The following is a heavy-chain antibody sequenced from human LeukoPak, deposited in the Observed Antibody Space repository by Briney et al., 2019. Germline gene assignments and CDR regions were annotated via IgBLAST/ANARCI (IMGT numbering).Heavy chain of an antibody. CDR1: GYTFTSYG. CDR3: ARVTPLYYYDSSGYYYYYYYMDV. CDR2: ISAYNGNT. Sequence: ASVKVSCKASGYTFTSYGISWVRQAHGQGLEWMGWISAYNGNTNYAQKLQGRVTMTTDTSTSTAYMELSRLRSDDTAVYYCARVTPLYYYDSSGYYYYYYYMDVWGKGTTVTVS. J-gene: IGHJ6*03. D-gene: IGHD3-22*01. V-gene: IGHV1-18*01.